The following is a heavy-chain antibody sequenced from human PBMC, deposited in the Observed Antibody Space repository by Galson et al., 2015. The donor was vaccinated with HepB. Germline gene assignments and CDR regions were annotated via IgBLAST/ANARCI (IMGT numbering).Heavy chain of an antibody. V-gene: IGHV3-49*03. CDR2: IRSKTYGGTT. Sequence: SLRLSCAGSGFRFGDYAMSWFRQAPGKGLEWVGFIRSKTYGGTTDYAASVKGRFTFSRDDSKSIAFLQMNSLKIEDTAVYYCSTPMPNILARLSAENWGQGTQVTVSS. J-gene: IGHJ4*02. CDR1: GFRFGDYA. D-gene: IGHD2-2*01. CDR3: STPMPNILARLSAEN.